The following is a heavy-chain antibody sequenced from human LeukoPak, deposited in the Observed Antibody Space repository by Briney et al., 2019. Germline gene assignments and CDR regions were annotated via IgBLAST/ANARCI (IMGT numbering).Heavy chain of an antibody. CDR1: GYTFTGYY. V-gene: IGHV1-2*02. D-gene: IGHD2-21*02. Sequence: ASVKVSCKASGYTFTGYYMHWVRQAPGQGREWMGWINPNSGGTNYAQKFQGRVTMTRDTSISTAYMELSRLRSDDTAVYYCARGGHIVVVTAICDYWGQGTLVTVSS. CDR2: INPNSGGT. CDR3: ARGGHIVVVTAICDY. J-gene: IGHJ4*02.